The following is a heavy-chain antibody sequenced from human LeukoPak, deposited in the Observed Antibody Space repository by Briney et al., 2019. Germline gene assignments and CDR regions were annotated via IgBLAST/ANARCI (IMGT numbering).Heavy chain of an antibody. CDR2: IYYNGST. J-gene: IGHJ6*02. D-gene: IGHD1-26*01. V-gene: IGHV4-59*08. CDR1: GGSISSYY. CDR3: ARRGIVGATTYYYYYGMDV. Sequence: SETLSLTCTVSGGSISSYYWSWIRQPPGKGLEWIGYIYYNGSTNYNPSLKSRVTISVDTSKNQFSLKLSSVTAADTAVYYCARRGIVGATTYYYYYGMDVWGQGTTVTVSS.